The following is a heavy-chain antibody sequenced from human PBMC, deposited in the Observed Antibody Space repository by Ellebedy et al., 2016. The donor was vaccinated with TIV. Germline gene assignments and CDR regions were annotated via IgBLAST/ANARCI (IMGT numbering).Heavy chain of an antibody. CDR1: GFTSGNYW. Sequence: GESLKISCAASGFTSGNYWMSWLRQAPGKGLELLANIKQDGSETYYVDSVKGRFTISRDNAKNSLYLQMNNLRVEDTAVYYSARGGLQYPDFWGQGTLVTVSS. D-gene: IGHD4-11*01. J-gene: IGHJ4*02. CDR2: IKQDGSET. V-gene: IGHV3-7*04. CDR3: ARGGLQYPDF.